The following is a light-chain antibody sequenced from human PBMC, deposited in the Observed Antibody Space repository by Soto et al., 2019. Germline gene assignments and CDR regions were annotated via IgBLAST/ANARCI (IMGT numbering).Light chain of an antibody. V-gene: IGLV2-14*01. Sequence: QSALTQPASVSGSPGQSITISCTGSSSDIGDYKYVSWYKQHPGKAPKLMIYDVSNRPSGVSNRFSGSKSGNTASLTISGLQAEDEDDYYCSSNTSTHLVIFGGGTKVTVL. CDR2: DVS. CDR1: SSDIGDYKY. J-gene: IGLJ2*01. CDR3: SSNTSTHLVI.